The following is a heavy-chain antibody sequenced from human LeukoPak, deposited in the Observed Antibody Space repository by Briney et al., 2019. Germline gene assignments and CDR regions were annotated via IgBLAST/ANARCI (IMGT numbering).Heavy chain of an antibody. Sequence: PGGSLRLSCAASGFTFSNYAMSWVRQAPGKGLEWVSAISGSDGSTNYADSVKGRFTISRDNAKNSLYLQMNSLRAEDTALYYCAKDGTYYYDSSGYWGYFDYWGQGTLGTVSS. D-gene: IGHD3-22*01. V-gene: IGHV3-23*01. J-gene: IGHJ4*02. CDR1: GFTFSNYA. CDR3: AKDGTYYYDSSGYWGYFDY. CDR2: ISGSDGST.